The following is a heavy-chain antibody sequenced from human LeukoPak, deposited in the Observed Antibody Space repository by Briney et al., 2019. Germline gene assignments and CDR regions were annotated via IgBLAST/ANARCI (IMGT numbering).Heavy chain of an antibody. CDR1: GGSISTGSYY. Sequence: SSQTLSLTCTVSGGSISTGSYYWNWIRQPAGKGLEWIGRIYASGSTDYNPSLKSRVTISVDTSKNQFSLKLSSVTAADTAVYYCARDWGVSARPGYMDVWGKGPTVTVSS. CDR3: ARDWGVSARPGYMDV. D-gene: IGHD6-6*01. V-gene: IGHV4-61*02. CDR2: IYASGST. J-gene: IGHJ6*03.